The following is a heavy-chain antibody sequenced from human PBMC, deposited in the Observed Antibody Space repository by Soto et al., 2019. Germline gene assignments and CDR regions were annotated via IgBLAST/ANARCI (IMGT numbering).Heavy chain of an antibody. Sequence: PGGSLRLSCSASGFTFSGYAMHWVRQAPGKGLEYVSAISRNGGNTYYADSVKGRFTISRDNSKNTLYLQMSSLRAEDTAVYYCVKEGYYYDSSGYYYGWFDPSRQGTLVTDSS. CDR3: VKEGYYYDSSGYYYGWFDP. J-gene: IGHJ5*02. D-gene: IGHD3-22*01. CDR1: GFTFSGYA. CDR2: ISRNGGNT. V-gene: IGHV3-64D*06.